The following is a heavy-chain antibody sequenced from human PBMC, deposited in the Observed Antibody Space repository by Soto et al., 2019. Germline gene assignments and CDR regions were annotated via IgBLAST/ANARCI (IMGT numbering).Heavy chain of an antibody. Sequence: GSLRLSCAASGFTFSSYAMSWVRQAPGKGLEWVSAISGSGGSTYYADSVKGRFTISRDNSKNTLYLQMNSLRAEDTAVYYCAKSRNYYGSGSYFRYYYYGMDVWGQGTTVTVSS. CDR1: GFTFSSYA. V-gene: IGHV3-23*01. D-gene: IGHD3-10*01. J-gene: IGHJ6*02. CDR3: AKSRNYYGSGSYFRYYYYGMDV. CDR2: ISGSGGST.